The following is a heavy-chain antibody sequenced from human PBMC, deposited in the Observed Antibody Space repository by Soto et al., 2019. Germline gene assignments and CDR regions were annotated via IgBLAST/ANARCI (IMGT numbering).Heavy chain of an antibody. Sequence: PGGSLRLSCAASGFTFSNYWMSWVRQAPGKGLEWVANIKQDGSEKYYVDSVKGRFTISRDNAKNSLYLQMNSLRAEDTAVYYCVRDLRSYGMDVWGQGTTVTVSS. J-gene: IGHJ6*02. CDR1: GFTFSNYW. CDR2: IKQDGSEK. CDR3: VRDLRSYGMDV. V-gene: IGHV3-7*01.